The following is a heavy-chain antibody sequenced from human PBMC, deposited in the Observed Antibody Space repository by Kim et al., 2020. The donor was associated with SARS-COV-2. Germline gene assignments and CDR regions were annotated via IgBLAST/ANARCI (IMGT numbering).Heavy chain of an antibody. Sequence: SETLSLTCSVSGGSISGYYWSWIRQPPGKGLQWIGYIFYNGGTNYNPSLKSRLTISVDTSRNQFSLKLTSVTAADTAVYYCARTEGGHGAPADIWGQGALVTVSS. CDR1: GGSISGYY. CDR3: ARTEGGHGAPADI. J-gene: IGHJ4*02. V-gene: IGHV4-59*13. D-gene: IGHD2-2*01. CDR2: IFYNGGT.